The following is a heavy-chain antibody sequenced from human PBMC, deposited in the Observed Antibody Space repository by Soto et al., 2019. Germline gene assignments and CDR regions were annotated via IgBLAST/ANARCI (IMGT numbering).Heavy chain of an antibody. D-gene: IGHD2-2*01. CDR3: ARHYPLFVVVPAAMDVRYYYYMDV. CDR1: GFTFSSYG. J-gene: IGHJ6*03. V-gene: IGHV3-33*01. CDR2: IWYDGSNE. Sequence: GGSLRLSCAASGFTFSSYGMHWVRQAPGKGLEWVAVIWYDGSNEYYADSVKGRFTISRDNSKNTLYLQMNSLRAEDTAVYYCARHYPLFVVVPAAMDVRYYYYMDVWGKGTTVTGSS.